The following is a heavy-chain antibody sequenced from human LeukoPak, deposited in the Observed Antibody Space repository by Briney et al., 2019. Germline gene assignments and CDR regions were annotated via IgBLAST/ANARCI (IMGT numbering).Heavy chain of an antibody. J-gene: IGHJ4*02. Sequence: PSETLSLTCAVYGGSFSGYYWSWIRQPPGKGLEWIGEINHSGSTNYNPSLKSRVTISVDTSKNQFSLKLSSVTAADTAVYYCAVAREDYYDSSGYPFDYWGQGTLVTVSS. CDR2: INHSGST. CDR3: AVAREDYYDSSGYPFDY. D-gene: IGHD3-22*01. V-gene: IGHV4-34*01. CDR1: GGSFSGYY.